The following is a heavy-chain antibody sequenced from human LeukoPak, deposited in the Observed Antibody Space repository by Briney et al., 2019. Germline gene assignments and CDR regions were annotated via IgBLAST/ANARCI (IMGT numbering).Heavy chain of an antibody. CDR2: ISYDGSEK. CDR3: AREGSSGYYPY. Sequence: PGGSLRLSCSASGFIFSDYAMHWVRQAPGKGLEWVAVISYDGSEKHYADPVKGRFTISRDNSKNTLYLQMNSLRAEDTAVYYCAREGSSGYYPYWGQGILVTVSS. J-gene: IGHJ4*02. V-gene: IGHV3-30-3*01. CDR1: GFIFSDYA. D-gene: IGHD3-22*01.